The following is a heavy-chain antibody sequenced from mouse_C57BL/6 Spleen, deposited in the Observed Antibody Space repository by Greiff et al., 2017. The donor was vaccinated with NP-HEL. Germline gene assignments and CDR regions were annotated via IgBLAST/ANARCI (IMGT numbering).Heavy chain of an antibody. V-gene: IGHV1-69*01. J-gene: IGHJ2*01. CDR2: IDPSDSYT. Sequence: VQLQQPGAELVMPGASVKLSCKASGYTFTSYWMHWVKQRPGQGLEWIGEIDPSDSYTNYNQKFKGKSTLTVDKSSSTAYMQLSSLTSEDSAVYYCARGRRTYDGFDYWGQGTTLTVSS. CDR3: ARGRRTYDGFDY. CDR1: GYTFTSYW. D-gene: IGHD1-1*01.